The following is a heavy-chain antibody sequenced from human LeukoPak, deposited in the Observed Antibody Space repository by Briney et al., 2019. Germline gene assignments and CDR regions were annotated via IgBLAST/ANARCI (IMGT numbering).Heavy chain of an antibody. CDR1: GFTFSRLA. CDR2: INASGP. Sequence: GGSLRLSCAASGFTFSRLAMTWVRQAPGKGLEWVSTINASGPYYADAVRGRFTISRDNSRNTLSLQMDSLRAEDTAVYYCAKDRDIVVLSSGDWGQGTLVTVSS. V-gene: IGHV3-23*01. J-gene: IGHJ4*02. D-gene: IGHD2-2*01. CDR3: AKDRDIVVLSSGD.